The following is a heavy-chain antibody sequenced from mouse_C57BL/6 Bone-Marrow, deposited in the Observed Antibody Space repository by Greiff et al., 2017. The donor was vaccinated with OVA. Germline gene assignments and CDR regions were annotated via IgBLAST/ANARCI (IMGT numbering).Heavy chain of an antibody. V-gene: IGHV1-55*01. Sequence: QVQLQQPGAELVKPGASVKMSCKASGYTFTSYWITWVKQRPGQGLEWIGDIYPGSGSTNYNEKFKSKATLTVETSSSTAYMQLSSLTSEDSAVYYCGYGNLFAYWGQGTLVTVSA. J-gene: IGHJ3*01. CDR3: GYGNLFAY. D-gene: IGHD2-1*01. CDR1: GYTFTSYW. CDR2: IYPGSGST.